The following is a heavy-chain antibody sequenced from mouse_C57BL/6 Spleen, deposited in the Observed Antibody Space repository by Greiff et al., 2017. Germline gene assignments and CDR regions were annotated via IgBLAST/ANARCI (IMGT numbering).Heavy chain of an antibody. D-gene: IGHD1-1*01. CDR3: ARDYYCSSYCYFDV. CDR1: GYTFTSYW. V-gene: IGHV1-64*01. CDR2: IHPNSGST. Sequence: QVQLQQPGAELVKPGASVKLSCKASGYTFTSYWMHWVKQRPGQGLEWIGMIHPNSGSTNYNEKFKSKATLTVDQSSSTAYMQLSSLTSEDSAVDYCARDYYCSSYCYFDVWGTGTTVTVSS. J-gene: IGHJ1*03.